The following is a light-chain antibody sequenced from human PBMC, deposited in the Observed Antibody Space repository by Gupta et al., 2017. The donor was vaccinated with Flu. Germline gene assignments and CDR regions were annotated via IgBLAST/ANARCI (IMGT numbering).Light chain of an antibody. CDR2: AAS. V-gene: IGKV1-39*01. Sequence: ETQMTQSPDSLSASVGDRVTITCRASESISGYLNWYQQKPGKAPKLLIYAASTLHSGVPSRFSGSGSGTEFTLTISSLQPEDFATYICQQAYTSPRTLGGGTKVEIK. J-gene: IGKJ4*01. CDR1: ESISGY. CDR3: QQAYTSPRT.